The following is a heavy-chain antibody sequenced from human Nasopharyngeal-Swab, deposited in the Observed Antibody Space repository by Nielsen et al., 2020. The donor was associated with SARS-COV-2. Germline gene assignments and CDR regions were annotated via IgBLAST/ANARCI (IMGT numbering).Heavy chain of an antibody. CDR1: GFTVSNNY. Sequence: RGSLRLSCEASGFTVSNNYMNWVRQAPGKGLEWVSVIYSGGATYYADSVKGRFTISRHSSKNTLYLQMNSLRAEDTAVYYCARAETGYSYGYPFDYWGQGTLVTVSS. V-gene: IGHV3-53*04. CDR2: IYSGGAT. CDR3: ARAETGYSYGYPFDY. J-gene: IGHJ4*02. D-gene: IGHD5-18*01.